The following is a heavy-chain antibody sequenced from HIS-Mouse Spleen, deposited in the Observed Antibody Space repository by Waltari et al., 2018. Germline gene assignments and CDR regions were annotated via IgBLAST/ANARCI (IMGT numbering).Heavy chain of an antibody. V-gene: IGHV4-34*01. D-gene: IGHD3-22*01. J-gene: IGHJ4*02. CDR2: INHSGST. Sequence: QVQLQQWGAGLLKPSETMSLTCAVYGGSFSGYYWSCIRQPPGKGLEWIGEINHSGSTNYNPSLKSRVTISVDTSKNQFSLKLSSVTAADTAVYYCARADSSGYYYFDYWGQGTLVTVSS. CDR1: GGSFSGYY. CDR3: ARADSSGYYYFDY.